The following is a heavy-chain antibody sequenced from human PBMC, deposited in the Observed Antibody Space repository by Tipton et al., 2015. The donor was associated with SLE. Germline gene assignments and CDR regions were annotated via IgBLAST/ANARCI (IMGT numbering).Heavy chain of an antibody. Sequence: QSGPEVKKPWASVKVSCKASGYTFTGYYMHWVRQAPGQGLEWMGRINPNSGGTNYAQKFQGRVTMTRDTSISTAYMELSRLRSDDTAVYYCARDLIWETLHGMDVWGQGTTVTVSS. CDR2: INPNSGGT. D-gene: IGHD1-26*01. J-gene: IGHJ6*02. CDR1: GYTFTGYY. CDR3: ARDLIWETLHGMDV. V-gene: IGHV1-2*06.